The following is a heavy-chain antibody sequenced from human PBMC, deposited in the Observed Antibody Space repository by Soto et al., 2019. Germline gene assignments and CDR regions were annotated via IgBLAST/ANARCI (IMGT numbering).Heavy chain of an antibody. J-gene: IGHJ6*02. Sequence: GGSLRLSCAASGFTFSSYSMNWVRQAPGKGLEWVSSISSSSSYIYYADSMKGRFTISRDNAKNSLYLQMNSLRAEDTAVYYCARDALLWFGELLGVMDVWGQGTTVTVSS. V-gene: IGHV3-21*01. D-gene: IGHD3-10*01. CDR1: GFTFSSYS. CDR2: ISSSSSYI. CDR3: ARDALLWFGELLGVMDV.